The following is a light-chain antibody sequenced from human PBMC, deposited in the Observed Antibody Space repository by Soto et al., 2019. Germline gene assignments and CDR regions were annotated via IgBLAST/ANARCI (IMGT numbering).Light chain of an antibody. Sequence: QSALTQPRSVSGSPGQSVTISCTGTSSDVGGYKYVSWYQQHPGKAPKLMIYDVSKRPSGVPDRFSGSKSGNTASLTISGLQAEDEADYYCCSYAGSYILVFGGGTQLTVL. J-gene: IGLJ2*01. CDR1: SSDVGGYKY. V-gene: IGLV2-11*01. CDR2: DVS. CDR3: CSYAGSYILV.